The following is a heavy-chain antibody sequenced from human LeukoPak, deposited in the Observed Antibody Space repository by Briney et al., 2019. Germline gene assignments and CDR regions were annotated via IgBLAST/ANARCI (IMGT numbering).Heavy chain of an antibody. J-gene: IGHJ4*02. D-gene: IGHD6-19*01. V-gene: IGHV5-51*01. CDR1: GYSFTNYW. Sequence: GESLKISCKGSGYSFTNYWIGWVRQMPGKGLEWMGIIYPSDSDTRYSPSFQGQVTISADKSINTAYLQWSSLKASDTATYYCARHRPYSSGWRHFDYWGQGTLVTASS. CDR2: IYPSDSDT. CDR3: ARHRPYSSGWRHFDY.